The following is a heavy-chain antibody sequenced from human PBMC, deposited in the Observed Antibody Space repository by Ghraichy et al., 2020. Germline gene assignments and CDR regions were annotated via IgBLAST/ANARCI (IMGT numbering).Heavy chain of an antibody. J-gene: IGHJ6*02. D-gene: IGHD2-15*01. CDR3: ARGQSGEGNGLDV. CDR2: IDHNGNT. CDR1: GDSFSGYL. V-gene: IGHV4-34*01. Sequence: SETLSLTCAVFGDSFSGYLWSWVRQPPGKGLEWIVKIDHNGNTNYSPSLKSRVTISMDTSKNRFSLRLSSVTAADTAIYYCARGQSGEGNGLDVWGQGTTVTVSS.